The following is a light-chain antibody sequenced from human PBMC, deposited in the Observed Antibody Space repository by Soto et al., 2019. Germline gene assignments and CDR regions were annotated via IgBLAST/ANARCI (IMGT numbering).Light chain of an antibody. Sequence: QSVLTQPASVSGVPGQAITIACTGTSSDVGGYNYVSWYQQHPGKAPKLMIYDVRNRPSGVSNRFSGSKSVNTASLTISGLQAEDEADYYCSSYTSISTYVFETGTKVTVL. CDR1: SSDVGGYNY. J-gene: IGLJ1*01. CDR3: SSYTSISTYV. V-gene: IGLV2-14*01. CDR2: DVR.